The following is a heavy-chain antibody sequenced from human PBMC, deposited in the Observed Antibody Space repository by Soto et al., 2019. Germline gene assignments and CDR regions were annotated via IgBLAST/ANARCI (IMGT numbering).Heavy chain of an antibody. J-gene: IGHJ5*02. Sequence: QVQLQQWGAGLLKPSETLSLTCAVYGGSFSGYYWSWIRQPPGKGLEWIGEINHSGSTNYNPSLKSRVTISVDTSKNQFSLKLSSVTAADTAVYYCARGPGKRGYCSGGSCYRLAPTYNWFDPWGQGTLVTVSS. CDR2: INHSGST. D-gene: IGHD2-15*01. V-gene: IGHV4-34*01. CDR3: ARGPGKRGYCSGGSCYRLAPTYNWFDP. CDR1: GGSFSGYY.